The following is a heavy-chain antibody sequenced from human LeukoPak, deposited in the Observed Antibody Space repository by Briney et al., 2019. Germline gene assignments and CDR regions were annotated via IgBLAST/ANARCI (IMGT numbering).Heavy chain of an antibody. CDR2: ISGSGDAI. D-gene: IGHD3-22*01. Sequence: GGSLRLSCVVSGVRFSDYYMSWIRQTTGKGQELISYISGSGDAIYYTDSVKGRFTISRDNAKNSLYLQLDNLSAEDTAFYYCASLYDSTGFCFDYWGQGALVTVS. J-gene: IGHJ4*02. CDR1: GVRFSDYY. V-gene: IGHV3-11*01. CDR3: ASLYDSTGFCFDY.